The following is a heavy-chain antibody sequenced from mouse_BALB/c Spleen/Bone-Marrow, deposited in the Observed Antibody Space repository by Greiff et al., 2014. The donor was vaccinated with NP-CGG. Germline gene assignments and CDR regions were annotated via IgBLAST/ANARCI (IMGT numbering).Heavy chain of an antibody. CDR2: INSNNGGT. J-gene: IGHJ3*01. CDR3: TRSGPGFAY. Sequence: QVQLQQSGAELVKPGASVKLSCKASGYTFTNYFMYWVKQRPGRGLEWIGEINSNNGGTNFNENFKSKATLTLDKSSSTAYMQLSSLTSEDSAVYYCTRSGPGFAYWGHGTLVTVSA. CDR1: GYTFTNYF. V-gene: IGHV1S81*02.